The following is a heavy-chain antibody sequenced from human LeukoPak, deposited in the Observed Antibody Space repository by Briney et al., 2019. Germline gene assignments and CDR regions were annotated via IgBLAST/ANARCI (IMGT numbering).Heavy chain of an antibody. D-gene: IGHD6-13*01. J-gene: IGHJ4*02. CDR1: RFIFSTYA. CDR2: ITSSGGST. V-gene: IGHV3-23*01. Sequence: QSGGSLRLSCAASRFIFSTYAMSWVRQAPGKGLEWVSGITSSGGSTYYADSVKGRFTISRDNSKNTLYLQMNSLRAEDTAVYYCAKDRIKKGTAAGTKPDYWGQGTLVTVSS. CDR3: AKDRIKKGTAAGTKPDY.